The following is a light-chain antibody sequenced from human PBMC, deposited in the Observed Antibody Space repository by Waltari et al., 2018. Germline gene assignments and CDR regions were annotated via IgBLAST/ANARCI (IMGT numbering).Light chain of an antibody. CDR2: EAS. CDR3: QQYEGYST. J-gene: IGKJ2*01. CDR1: QSISTW. Sequence: DIEMTQSPSTLSASIGDRVTITCRASQSISTWLAWHQQKPGKAPKLLIYEASNLESGVPSRFTGSGSGTEVTLTINSLQPDDFATYYCQQYEGYSTFGQGTKLEIK. V-gene: IGKV1-5*03.